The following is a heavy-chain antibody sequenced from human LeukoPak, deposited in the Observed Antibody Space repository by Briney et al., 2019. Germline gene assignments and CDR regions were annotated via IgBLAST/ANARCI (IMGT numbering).Heavy chain of an antibody. D-gene: IGHD2-2*01. CDR1: GFTFSSYG. V-gene: IGHV3-30*03. CDR3: ARSGDQLLFWFDP. Sequence: GGSLRLSCAASGFTFSSYGMHWVRQAPGKGLEWVAVISYDGSNKYYADSVKGRFTISRDNSKNTLYLQMNSLRAEDTAVYYCARSGDQLLFWFDPWGQGTLVTVSS. CDR2: ISYDGSNK. J-gene: IGHJ5*02.